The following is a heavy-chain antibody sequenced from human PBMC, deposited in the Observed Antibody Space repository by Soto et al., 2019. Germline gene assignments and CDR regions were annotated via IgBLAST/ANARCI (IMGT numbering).Heavy chain of an antibody. CDR3: ARLGSAVVAATDYYYYYGMDV. CDR1: GGSFSGYY. J-gene: IGHJ6*02. D-gene: IGHD2-15*01. V-gene: IGHV4-34*01. CDR2: INHSGST. Sequence: SETLSLTCAVYGGSFSGYYWSWIRQPPGKGLEWIGEINHSGSTNYNPSLKSRVTISVDTSKNQFSLKLSSVTAADTAVYYCARLGSAVVAATDYYYYYGMDVWGQGTTVTVSS.